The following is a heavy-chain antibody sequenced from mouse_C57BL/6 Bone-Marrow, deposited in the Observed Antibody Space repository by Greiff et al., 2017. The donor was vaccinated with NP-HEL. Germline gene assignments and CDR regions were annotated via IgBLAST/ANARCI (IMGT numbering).Heavy chain of an antibody. CDR1: GYAFTNYL. V-gene: IGHV1-54*01. CDR3: ARRTGTEDYFDY. Sequence: QVQLQQSGAELVRPGTSVKVSCKASGYAFTNYLIEWVKQRPGQGLEWIGVINPGSGGTNYNEKFKGKATLTADKSSSTAYMQLSSLTSEDSAVYFCARRTGTEDYFDYWGQGTTLTVSS. J-gene: IGHJ2*01. CDR2: INPGSGGT. D-gene: IGHD4-1*01.